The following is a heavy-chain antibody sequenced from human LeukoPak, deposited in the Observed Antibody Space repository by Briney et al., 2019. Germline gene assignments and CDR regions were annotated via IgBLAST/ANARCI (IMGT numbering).Heavy chain of an antibody. Sequence: EASVKLSCKVSGYTLTELSMHWVRQAPGKGLEWMGGFDPEDGETIYAQKFQGRVTMTEDTSTDTAYMELSSLRSEDTAVYYCATRPLNYDILTGYYYYYGMDVWGQGTTVTVSS. CDR1: GYTLTELS. V-gene: IGHV1-24*01. CDR3: ATRPLNYDILTGYYYYYGMDV. CDR2: FDPEDGET. D-gene: IGHD3-9*01. J-gene: IGHJ6*02.